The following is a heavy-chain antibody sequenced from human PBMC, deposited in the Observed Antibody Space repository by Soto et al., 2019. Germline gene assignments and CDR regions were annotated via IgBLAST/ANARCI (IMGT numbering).Heavy chain of an antibody. CDR2: ISGSGGST. D-gene: IGHD5-12*01. V-gene: IGHV3-23*01. CDR1: GFTFSSYA. J-gene: IGHJ6*02. CDR3: AGGYSGYDWHYYYCGMDV. Sequence: GGSLRLSCAASGFTFSSYAMSWVRQAPGKGLEWVSAISGSGGSTYYADSVKGRFTISRDNSKNTLYLQMNSLRAEDTAVYYCAGGYSGYDWHYYYCGMDVWGQGTTVTVSS.